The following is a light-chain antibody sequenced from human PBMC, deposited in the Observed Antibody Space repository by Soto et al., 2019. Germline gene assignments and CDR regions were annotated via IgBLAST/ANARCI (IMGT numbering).Light chain of an antibody. J-gene: IGLJ2*01. Sequence: QSVLTQPPSVSGAPGQRVTISCTGSSSNIGAGYDVHWYQQHPRTAPRLLIYGATHRPSGVPERFSGSRSGSSASLTITGLQTEDESFYHCQSFDSGLSGALFGGGTKLTVL. CDR2: GAT. CDR1: SSNIGAGYD. CDR3: QSFDSGLSGAL. V-gene: IGLV1-40*01.